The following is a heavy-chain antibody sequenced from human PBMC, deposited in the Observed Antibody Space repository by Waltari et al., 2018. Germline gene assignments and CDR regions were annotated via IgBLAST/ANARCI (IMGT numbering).Heavy chain of an antibody. V-gene: IGHV3-48*04. CDR1: GFTFSSYS. Sequence: EVQLVESGGGLVQPGGSLRLSCAASGFTFSSYSMHWVRQAPGKGLEWVSYISSSSSTIYYADSVKGRFTISRDNAKNSLYLQMNSLRAEDTAVYYCARVTVGAADYWGQGTLVTVSS. CDR3: ARVTVGAADY. CDR2: ISSSSSTI. D-gene: IGHD1-26*01. J-gene: IGHJ4*02.